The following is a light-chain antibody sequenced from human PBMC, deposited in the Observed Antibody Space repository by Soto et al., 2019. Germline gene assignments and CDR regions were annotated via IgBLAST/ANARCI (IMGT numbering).Light chain of an antibody. CDR2: ADN. CDR1: SSNIGNNY. CDR3: AAWDDSLSVYYV. V-gene: IGLV1-47*01. J-gene: IGLJ1*01. Sequence: LTQPPSASGTPGQRVTISCSGSSSNIGNNYVYWYQQVPGTAPKLLIYADNQRPSGVPDRFSGSKSGTSASLAIGGLRSEDEADYYCAAWDDSLSVYYVFGTGTKITVL.